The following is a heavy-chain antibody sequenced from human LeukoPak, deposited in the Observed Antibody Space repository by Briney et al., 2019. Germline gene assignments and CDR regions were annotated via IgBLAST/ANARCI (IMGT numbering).Heavy chain of an antibody. J-gene: IGHJ4*02. Sequence: GGSLRLSCAASGFTFSDYNMRWIRQAPGKGLEWVSSISRSGSTKYYADSVKGRFTISRDNAKNSLYLQMNSLRAEDTAVYYCAREDYWGQGTLVTVSS. V-gene: IGHV3-11*04. CDR3: AREDY. CDR1: GFTFSDYN. CDR2: ISRSGSTK.